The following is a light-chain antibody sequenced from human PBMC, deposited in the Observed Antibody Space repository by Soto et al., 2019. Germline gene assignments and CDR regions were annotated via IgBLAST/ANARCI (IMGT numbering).Light chain of an antibody. Sequence: EIVLTQSPGTLSLSPGEIVALSCRSSQSVSSSDLAWYQQKPGQAPRLLIYGASTRATGIPARFSGSGSGTEFTLTISSLQSEDFAVYYCQQYNNWPWTFGQGTKVDIK. V-gene: IGKV3-15*01. J-gene: IGKJ1*01. CDR3: QQYNNWPWT. CDR2: GAS. CDR1: QSVSSSD.